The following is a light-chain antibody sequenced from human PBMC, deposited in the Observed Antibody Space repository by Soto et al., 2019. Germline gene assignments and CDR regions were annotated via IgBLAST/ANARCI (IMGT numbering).Light chain of an antibody. CDR3: SSYTGRNTRI. Sequence: QSALTQPASVSGSPGQSITISCTRNGSDVGGYNYIYWYQHYPGKAPKLIFFDVNNRPSGLSDRFSVSESGNTASLAISGLQPEDEADYYCSSYTGRNTRIFGGGTKPTVL. CDR2: DVN. J-gene: IGLJ2*01. V-gene: IGLV2-14*01. CDR1: GSDVGGYNY.